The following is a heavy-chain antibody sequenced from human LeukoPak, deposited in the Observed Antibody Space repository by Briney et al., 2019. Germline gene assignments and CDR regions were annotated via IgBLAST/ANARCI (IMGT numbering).Heavy chain of an antibody. CDR2: ISAYNGNT. Sequence: ASVKVSCKASGYTFTSYGISWVRQAPGQGLEWMGWISAYNGNTNYARKLQGRVTMATDTSTSTAYMELRSLRSDDTAVYYCAREQSSGWEGDWGQGTLVTVSS. J-gene: IGHJ4*02. D-gene: IGHD6-19*01. V-gene: IGHV1-18*01. CDR1: GYTFTSYG. CDR3: AREQSSGWEGD.